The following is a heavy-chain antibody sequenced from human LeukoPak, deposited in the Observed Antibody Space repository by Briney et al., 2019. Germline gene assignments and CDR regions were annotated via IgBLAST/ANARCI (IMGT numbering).Heavy chain of an antibody. V-gene: IGHV4-34*01. J-gene: IGHJ3*02. CDR2: ISHSGST. CDR3: ATHYRGSYAFDI. CDR1: GGSFSGYY. Sequence: PSETLSLTCAVYGGSFSGYYWSWIRQPPGKGLEWIGEISHSGSTNYNPSLKSRVTLSVDTSKNQFSLKLSSVTAADTAVYYCATHYRGSYAFDIWGQGTMVTVSS. D-gene: IGHD3-10*01.